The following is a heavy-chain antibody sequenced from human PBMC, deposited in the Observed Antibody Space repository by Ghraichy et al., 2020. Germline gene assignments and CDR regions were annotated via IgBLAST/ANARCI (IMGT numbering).Heavy chain of an antibody. Sequence: SETLSLTCTVSGGSISSGGYYWSWIRQHPGKGLEWIGYIYYSGSTYYNPSLKSRVTISVDTSKNQFSLKLSSVTAADTAVYYCARGGAMVFDFDYWGQGTLVTVSS. CDR2: IYYSGST. V-gene: IGHV4-31*03. CDR3: ARGGAMVFDFDY. D-gene: IGHD5-18*01. J-gene: IGHJ4*02. CDR1: GGSISSGGYY.